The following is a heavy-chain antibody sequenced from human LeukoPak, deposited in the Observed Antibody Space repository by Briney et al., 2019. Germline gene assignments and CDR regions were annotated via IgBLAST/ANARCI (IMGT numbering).Heavy chain of an antibody. CDR1: GGSFSGYY. D-gene: IGHD2-8*01. CDR2: INHSGST. J-gene: IGHJ4*02. Sequence: SETLSLTCAVYGGSFSGYYWSWIRQPPGKGLEWIGEINHSGSTNYNPSLKSRVTISVDTSKNQFSLKLSSVTAADTAVYYCARSHMRYSTSWGQGTLVTVSS. CDR3: ARSHMRYSTS. V-gene: IGHV4-34*01.